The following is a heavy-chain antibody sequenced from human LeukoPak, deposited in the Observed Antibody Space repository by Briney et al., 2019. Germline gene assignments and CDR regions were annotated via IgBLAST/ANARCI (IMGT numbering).Heavy chain of an antibody. V-gene: IGHV3-23*01. CDR1: GFTFSSYA. CDR2: ISGSGGST. Sequence: GGSLRLSCAASGFTFSSYAMSWVRQAPGKGLEWVSAISGSGGSTYYADSVKGRFTISRDNSKNTLYLQMSSLRPEDTAVYFCAKSKTAAGFHYYDDWGQGTLVTVSS. D-gene: IGHD6-13*01. CDR3: AKSKTAAGFHYYDD. J-gene: IGHJ4*02.